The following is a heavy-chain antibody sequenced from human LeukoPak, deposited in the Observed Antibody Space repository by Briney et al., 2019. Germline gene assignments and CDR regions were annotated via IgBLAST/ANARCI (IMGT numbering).Heavy chain of an antibody. CDR3: ARRTPGPQLDEYVAYFFDH. Sequence: PSETLSLTCTVSGGSITTYNWIWIRQTPGQALEWIGHIYSSGATKYNPFLKSRATILLDTSKNQLSLKLSSVSAAGTAVYYCARRTPGPQLDEYVAYFFDHWGQGTQVTVSS. J-gene: IGHJ4*02. D-gene: IGHD2-2*01. CDR2: IYSSGAT. CDR1: GGSITTYN. V-gene: IGHV4-4*09.